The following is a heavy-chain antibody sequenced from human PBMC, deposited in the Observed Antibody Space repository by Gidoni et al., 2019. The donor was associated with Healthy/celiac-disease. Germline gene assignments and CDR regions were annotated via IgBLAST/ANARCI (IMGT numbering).Heavy chain of an antibody. Sequence: QVQLQQWGAGLLKPSETLSLTCAVYGGSFSGYYWSWIRQPPGKGLEWIGEINHSGSTNYNPSLKSRVTISVDTSKNQFSLKLSSVTAADTAVYYCAREWGTGTTSWGQGTMVTVSS. D-gene: IGHD1-1*01. V-gene: IGHV4-34*01. CDR3: AREWGTGTTS. CDR2: INHSGST. CDR1: GGSFSGYY. J-gene: IGHJ3*01.